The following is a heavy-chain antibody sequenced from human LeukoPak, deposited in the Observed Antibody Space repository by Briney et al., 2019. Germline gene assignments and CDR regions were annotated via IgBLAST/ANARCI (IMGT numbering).Heavy chain of an antibody. V-gene: IGHV3-21*01. D-gene: IGHD3-10*01. Sequence: GGSLRLSCAASGFTFSSYSMNWVRQAPGKGLEWVSSISSSSSYIYYADSVRGRFTISRDNAKNSLYLQMNSLRAEDTAVYYCARDRYGSGSFTDYWGQGTLVTVSS. CDR3: ARDRYGSGSFTDY. CDR1: GFTFSSYS. CDR2: ISSSSSYI. J-gene: IGHJ4*02.